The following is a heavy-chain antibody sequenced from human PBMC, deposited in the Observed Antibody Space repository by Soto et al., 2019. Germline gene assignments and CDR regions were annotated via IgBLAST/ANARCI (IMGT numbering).Heavy chain of an antibody. J-gene: IGHJ5*02. V-gene: IGHV3-30*18. CDR3: AKRYYDFWSGYYPEYNWFDP. D-gene: IGHD3-3*01. CDR1: GFTFSGYG. Sequence: PGGSLRLSCAASGFTFSGYGMHWVRQAPGKGLEWVAVISYDGSNKYYADSVKGRFTISRDNSKNTLYLQMNSLRAEDTAVYYCAKRYYDFWSGYYPEYNWFDPWGQGTLVTVSS. CDR2: ISYDGSNK.